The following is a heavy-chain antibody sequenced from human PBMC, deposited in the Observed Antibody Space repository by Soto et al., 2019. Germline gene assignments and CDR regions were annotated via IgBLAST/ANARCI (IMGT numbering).Heavy chain of an antibody. CDR2: ISSSSSYI. V-gene: IGHV3-21*01. CDR3: ARDRETDYDLRPFDY. CDR1: GFIFDDYA. Sequence: GGSLRLSCAASGFIFDDYAMHWVRQAPGKGLEWVSGISSSSSYIYYADSAKGRFTISRDNAKNSLYLQMNSLRAEDTAVYYCARDRETDYDLRPFDYWGQGTLVTVSS. J-gene: IGHJ4*02. D-gene: IGHD3-3*01.